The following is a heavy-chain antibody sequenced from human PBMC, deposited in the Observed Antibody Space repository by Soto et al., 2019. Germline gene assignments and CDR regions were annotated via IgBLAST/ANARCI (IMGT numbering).Heavy chain of an antibody. V-gene: IGHV3-15*07. CDR1: GFSFTTAW. CDR3: TKDSHFTMKLDRFDY. CDR2: IKSKVAGGTT. Sequence: GSLRLSCAAPGFSFTTAWINWVRQALGKGLEWVGRIKSKVAGGTTDFAAPVKGRFAISRDDSRNMVYFQMNSLKIEDTAVYYCTKDSHFTMKLDRFDYWGLGTLVTVSS. J-gene: IGHJ4*01. D-gene: IGHD3-22*01.